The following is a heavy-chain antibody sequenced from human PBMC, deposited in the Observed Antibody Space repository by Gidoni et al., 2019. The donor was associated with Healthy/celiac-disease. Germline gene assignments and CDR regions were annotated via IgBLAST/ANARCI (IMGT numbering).Heavy chain of an antibody. CDR3: ARGGWELLRMLDY. CDR2: IWYDGSNK. V-gene: IGHV3-33*01. CDR1: GFTFSSYG. Sequence: QVQLVESGGGVVQPGRSLRLSCAASGFTFSSYGMHWVRQAPGKGLEWGAVIWYDGSNKYYADSVKGRFTISRDNSKNTLYLQMNSLRAEDTAVYYCARGGWELLRMLDYWGQGTLVTVSS. D-gene: IGHD1-26*01. J-gene: IGHJ4*02.